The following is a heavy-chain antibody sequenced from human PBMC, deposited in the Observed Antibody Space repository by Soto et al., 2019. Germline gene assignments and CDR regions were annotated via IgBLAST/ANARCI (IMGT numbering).Heavy chain of an antibody. D-gene: IGHD3-10*01. V-gene: IGHV1-18*01. CDR2: INVYNGNT. Sequence: QVQLVQSGAEVKKPGASVKVSCKASGYTFTSYGISWVRQAPGQGLEWMGWINVYNGNTNYAQKLQGRVTMTTDTSTRTAYLDLRSLRSDDTAVYFCARDTSRGEYDYWGQGNLVTVSS. J-gene: IGHJ4*02. CDR3: ARDTSRGEYDY. CDR1: GYTFTSYG.